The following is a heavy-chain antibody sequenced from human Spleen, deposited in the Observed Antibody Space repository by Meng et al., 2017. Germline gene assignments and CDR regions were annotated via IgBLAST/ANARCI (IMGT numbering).Heavy chain of an antibody. CDR3: TARGSYSPSDS. D-gene: IGHD1-26*01. Sequence: GESLKISCAASGFTFNNAWMTWVRQVPGKGLEWVGRIKSKTDGGTAEYAAPLKGRFSISRDDSKNTLYLQMNSLETEDTAVYYCTARGSYSPSDSWGQGTLVTVSS. CDR1: GFTFNNAW. CDR2: IKSKTDGGTA. J-gene: IGHJ4*02. V-gene: IGHV3-15*01.